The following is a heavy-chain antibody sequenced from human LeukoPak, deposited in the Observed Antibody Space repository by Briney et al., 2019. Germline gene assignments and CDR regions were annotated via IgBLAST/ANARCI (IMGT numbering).Heavy chain of an antibody. CDR2: NSYSGST. CDR1: GGPISTYY. J-gene: IGHJ4*02. CDR3: ARTDYISSAGPFDY. Sequence: PSETLSLTCTVSGGPISTYYWSWIRQPPGKELEWIGYNSYSGSTNYNPSLKSRVTISVDTSKNQFSLKLNSVTAADTAVYYCARTDYISSAGPFDYWGQGTLVTVSS. D-gene: IGHD3-10*01. V-gene: IGHV4-59*01.